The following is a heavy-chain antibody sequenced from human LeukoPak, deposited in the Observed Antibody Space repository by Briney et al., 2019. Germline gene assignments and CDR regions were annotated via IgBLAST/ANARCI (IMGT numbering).Heavy chain of an antibody. CDR2: INPNSGGT. D-gene: IGHD1-26*01. CDR1: GYTFTGYY. V-gene: IGHV1-2*02. CDR3: ARAHTFTSGRGADY. J-gene: IGHJ4*02. Sequence: ASVKVSCKASGYTFTGYYMHWVRQAPGQGLEWMGWINPNSGGTNYAQKFQGRVTMTRDTSISTAYMEQSRLRSDDTAVYYCARAHTFTSGRGADYWGQGTLVTVSS.